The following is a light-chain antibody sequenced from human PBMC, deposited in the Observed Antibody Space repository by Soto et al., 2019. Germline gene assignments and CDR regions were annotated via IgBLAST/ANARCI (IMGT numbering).Light chain of an antibody. J-gene: IGKJ1*01. CDR3: QQYGSPWWT. V-gene: IGKV3-20*01. Sequence: IVLTQSPGTLSLSPGERATLSCRASQSVSSSYLAWYQQKPGQAPRLLIYGASSRATGIPDRFSGSGSGTDFTLTISRLEPEDFAVYYCQQYGSPWWTFGQGTKVEIK. CDR1: QSVSSSY. CDR2: GAS.